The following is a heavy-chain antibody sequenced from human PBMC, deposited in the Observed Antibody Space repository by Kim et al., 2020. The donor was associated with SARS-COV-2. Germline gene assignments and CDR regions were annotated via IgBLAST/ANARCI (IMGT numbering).Heavy chain of an antibody. CDR2: INHSGST. V-gene: IGHV4-34*01. CDR3: ARGLGDCSSGSCYSGVRHFHGMVV. Sequence: SETLSLTCAVYGGSFSGYYWSWIRQPPGKGLEWIGEINHSGSTNYYPFLKSRVTISVDTSKHQFSLKLSSVTAADTAVYYCARGLGDCSSGSCYSGVRHFHGMVVWGQGTTVTVSS. CDR1: GGSFSGYY. J-gene: IGHJ6*02. D-gene: IGHD2-15*01.